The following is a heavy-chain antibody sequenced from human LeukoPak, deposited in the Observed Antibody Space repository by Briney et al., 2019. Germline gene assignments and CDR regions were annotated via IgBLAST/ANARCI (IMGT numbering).Heavy chain of an antibody. CDR3: ARGGSYSRGYYYYYMGV. Sequence: SETLSLTCAVYGGPFSGYYWSWIRQPPGKGLEWIGEINHSGSTNYNPSLQSRVTISVDTSKNQFSLTLSSVTAADTAVYYCARGGSYSRGYYYYYMGVWGKGTTVTVSS. CDR2: INHSGST. D-gene: IGHD6-13*01. CDR1: GGPFSGYY. V-gene: IGHV4-34*01. J-gene: IGHJ6*03.